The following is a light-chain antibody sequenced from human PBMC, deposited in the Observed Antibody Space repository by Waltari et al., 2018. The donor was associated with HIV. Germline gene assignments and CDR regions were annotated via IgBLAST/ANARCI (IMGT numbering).Light chain of an antibody. CDR3: LLSFNGVVV. CDR1: TGAVPRGNW. CDR2: DTS. V-gene: IGLV7-46*01. Sequence: QAVVTQEPSLTVSPGGTVTLTCASSTGAVPRGNWPSWFQRRPGQAPKTLLYDTSNRHSWTPARFSGSLLGGKAALTLSGAQFEDEADYFCLLSFNGVVVFGGGTSLTVL. J-gene: IGLJ2*01.